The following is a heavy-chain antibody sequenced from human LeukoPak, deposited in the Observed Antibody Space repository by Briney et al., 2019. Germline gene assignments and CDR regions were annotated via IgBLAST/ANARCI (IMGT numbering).Heavy chain of an antibody. CDR2: ISSSSRYI. Sequence: GGSLRFSCAASGFTFSSNSMNWVRQAPGKGLEWGSSISSSSRYIYYADSVKGRFTISTDNATNSLYLQMNNLKDEYTAVYNCAGLDIVATGAFDIWGQGTMVTVSS. J-gene: IGHJ3*02. V-gene: IGHV3-21*01. CDR3: AGLDIVATGAFDI. CDR1: GFTFSSNS. D-gene: IGHD5-12*01.